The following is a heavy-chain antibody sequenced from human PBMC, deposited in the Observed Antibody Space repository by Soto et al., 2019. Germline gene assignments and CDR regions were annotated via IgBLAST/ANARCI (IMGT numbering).Heavy chain of an antibody. CDR2: IGGSGGYK. V-gene: IGHV3-23*01. CDR3: AKDAAMVGSTFNYFDY. CDR1: GFFFSSYA. J-gene: IGHJ4*02. Sequence: EVQLLESGGGLVQPGGSLRLSCAASGFFFSSYAMSWVRQAPGKGLEWVSGIGGSGGYKSYADSVKGRFTISRDNSKNALYLQMESLGAEDTAVYYCAKDAAMVGSTFNYFDYWGQGTLVAVSS. D-gene: IGHD2-8*01.